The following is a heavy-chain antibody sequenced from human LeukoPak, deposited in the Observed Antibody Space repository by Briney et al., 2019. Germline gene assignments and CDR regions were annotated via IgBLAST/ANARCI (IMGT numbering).Heavy chain of an antibody. CDR3: ARVGIAVAGKPVGYFDY. CDR2: INHSGST. Sequence: SETLSLTCAVYGGSFSGYYWSWIRQPPGKGLEWIGEINHSGSTYYNPSLKSRVTISVDTSKNQFSLKLSSVTAADTAVYYCARVGIAVAGKPVGYFDYWGQGTLVTVSS. J-gene: IGHJ4*02. D-gene: IGHD6-19*01. CDR1: GGSFSGYY. V-gene: IGHV4-34*01.